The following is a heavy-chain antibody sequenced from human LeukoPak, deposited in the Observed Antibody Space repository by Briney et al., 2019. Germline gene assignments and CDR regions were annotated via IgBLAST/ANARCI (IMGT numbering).Heavy chain of an antibody. CDR2: IYHSGST. J-gene: IGHJ4*02. V-gene: IGHV4-4*02. CDR3: AVLYGGYVSRLGY. CDR1: GGSISSSNW. Sequence: KSSGTLSLTCAVSGGSISSSNWWSWVRQPPGKGLEWIGEIYHSGSTNYNPSLKSRVTISVDKSKNQFSLKLSSVTAADTAVYYCAVLYGGYVSRLGYWGQGTLVTVSS. D-gene: IGHD4-17*01.